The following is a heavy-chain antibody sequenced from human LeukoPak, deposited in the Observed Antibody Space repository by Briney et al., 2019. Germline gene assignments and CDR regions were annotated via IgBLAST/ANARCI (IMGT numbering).Heavy chain of an antibody. J-gene: IGHJ4*02. V-gene: IGHV1-2*02. D-gene: IGHD6-19*01. CDR3: AREYSSGWYPIDY. Sequence: GASVKVSCKASGYTFTGYYMHWVRQAPGQGLEWMGWINPNSGGTNYAQKFQGRVTMTRDTSISTAYMELSSLRSEDTAVYYCAREYSSGWYPIDYWGQGTLVTVSS. CDR1: GYTFTGYY. CDR2: INPNSGGT.